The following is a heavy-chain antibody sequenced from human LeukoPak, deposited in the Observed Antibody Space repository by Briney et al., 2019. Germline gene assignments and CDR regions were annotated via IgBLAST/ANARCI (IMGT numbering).Heavy chain of an antibody. V-gene: IGHV4-59*08. CDR3: ARGPRSMWLRPPQSPPPRGTFDY. Sequence: SETLSLTCTVSGGSISSYYWSWIRQPPGKGLEWIGYIYYSGSTNYNPSLKSRVTISVDTSKNQFSLKLSSVTAADTAVYYCARGPRSMWLRPPQSPPPRGTFDYWGQGTLVTVSS. D-gene: IGHD5-12*01. J-gene: IGHJ4*02. CDR1: GGSISSYY. CDR2: IYYSGST.